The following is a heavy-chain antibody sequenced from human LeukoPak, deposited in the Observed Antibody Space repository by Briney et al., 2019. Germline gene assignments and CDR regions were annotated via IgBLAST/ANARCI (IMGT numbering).Heavy chain of an antibody. V-gene: IGHV3-23*01. D-gene: IGHD6-19*01. CDR2: ISGSGDST. J-gene: IGHJ4*02. Sequence: GGSLRLSCAASGFTFRNYAMSWVRQAPGKGLEWVSAISGSGDSTYYADSVKGRFTISTDSSKNTVCLQMNSLRVEDTAVYYCAKPDIAVAGNFDYWGQGTLVTVSS. CDR1: GFTFRNYA. CDR3: AKPDIAVAGNFDY.